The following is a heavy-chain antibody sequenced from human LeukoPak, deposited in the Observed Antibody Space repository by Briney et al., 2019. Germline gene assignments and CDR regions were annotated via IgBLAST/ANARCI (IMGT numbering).Heavy chain of an antibody. CDR1: GYTFTSYY. J-gene: IGHJ6*02. CDR3: ARETGMTPPNYYYYGMDA. CDR2: INPSGGST. D-gene: IGHD1-14*01. V-gene: IGHV1-46*01. Sequence: ASVKVSCKASGYTFTSYYMHWVRQAPGQGLEWMGIINPSGGSTTYAQKFQGRVTMTRDTSTSTVYMELSSLRSEDTAVYYCARETGMTPPNYYYYGMDAWGQGTTVTVSS.